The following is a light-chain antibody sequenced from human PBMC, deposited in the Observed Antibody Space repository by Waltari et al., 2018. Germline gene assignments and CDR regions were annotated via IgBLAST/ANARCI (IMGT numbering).Light chain of an antibody. J-gene: IGKJ4*01. Sequence: DIQMTQSPSTLSASVGDRVIIPCRASQSISNWLAWYQQRPGKAPKLLVYKSSTLESGVPSRFSGSGSGTEFTLTISSLQPEDFATYYCQQYNSYSLLSFGGGTKVEIK. CDR1: QSISNW. CDR3: QQYNSYSLLS. V-gene: IGKV1-5*03. CDR2: KSS.